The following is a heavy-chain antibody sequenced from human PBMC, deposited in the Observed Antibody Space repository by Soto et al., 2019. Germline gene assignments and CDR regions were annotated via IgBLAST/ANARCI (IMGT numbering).Heavy chain of an antibody. Sequence: PGGSLRLSCAASGFTFSTYALSWVRQAPGKGLEWVSAISANGQGIYYADSVRGRFTISRDNSKNTIFLHMDSLRAEDTAVYFCAKPYYDYVWGSSRYRTEVDYWGQGTLVTVSS. J-gene: IGHJ4*02. V-gene: IGHV3-23*01. CDR2: ISANGQGI. CDR1: GFTFSTYA. CDR3: AKPYYDYVWGSSRYRTEVDY. D-gene: IGHD3-16*02.